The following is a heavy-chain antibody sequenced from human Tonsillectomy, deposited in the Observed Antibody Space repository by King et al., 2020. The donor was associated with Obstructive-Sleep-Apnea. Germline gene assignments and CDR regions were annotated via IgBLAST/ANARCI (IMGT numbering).Heavy chain of an antibody. CDR1: GYTFTSYD. CDR3: ARRGPRIEMVRGVITPLYYFDH. J-gene: IGHJ4*02. CDR2: MNPNSGDT. D-gene: IGHD3-10*01. Sequence: QLVQSGAEVKKPGASVKVSCKASGYTFTSYDINWVRQATGQGLERMGWMNPNSGDTGYAQKFQGRVTMTRNTSISTAYMELSGLRSEDTAVYYCARRGPRIEMVRGVITPLYYFDHWGQGTLVPVSS. V-gene: IGHV1-8*01.